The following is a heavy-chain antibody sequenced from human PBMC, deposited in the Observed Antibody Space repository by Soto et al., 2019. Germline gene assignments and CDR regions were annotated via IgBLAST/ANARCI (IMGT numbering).Heavy chain of an antibody. CDR2: IHSDGGTT. Sequence: GGSLRLSCAASGCTFSSYWMHRVRQAPGKGLVWVSRIHSDGGTTTYADSVKGRFTMSRGNAKNTLYLQMNSLRAEDTAVYYCARTYGSNSHFDYWGQGTLVTVSS. D-gene: IGHD4-17*01. CDR1: GCTFSSYW. V-gene: IGHV3-74*01. J-gene: IGHJ4*02. CDR3: ARTYGSNSHFDY.